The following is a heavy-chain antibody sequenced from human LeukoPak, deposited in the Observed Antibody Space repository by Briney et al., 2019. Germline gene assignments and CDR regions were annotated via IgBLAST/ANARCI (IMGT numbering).Heavy chain of an antibody. CDR2: ISSSSSYI. V-gene: IGHV3-21*01. CDR1: GFTFSWYS. Sequence: GGSLRLSCAASGFTFSWYSMNWVRQSPGKGLEWVSSISSSSSYIYYADSVKGRFTISRDNAKNSLYLQMNSLRAEDTAVYYCARVVAATRVYYYYIDVWGKGTTVTVSS. J-gene: IGHJ6*03. CDR3: ARVVAATRVYYYYIDV. D-gene: IGHD2-15*01.